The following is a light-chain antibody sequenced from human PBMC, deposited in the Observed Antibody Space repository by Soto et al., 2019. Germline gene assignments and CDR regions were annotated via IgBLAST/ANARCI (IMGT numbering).Light chain of an antibody. CDR2: TAS. V-gene: IGKV1-5*01. J-gene: IGKJ1*01. CDR1: QNIKTW. CDR3: QEYDTYSWA. Sequence: DIQMTQSPSTLSASVGDRVTITCRASQNIKTWLAWYQQKPGKAPKLLIHTASTLQSGVPLRFAGSGSGTEFTLTISSLQTDDFATYYCQEYDTYSWACGQGTKVEIK.